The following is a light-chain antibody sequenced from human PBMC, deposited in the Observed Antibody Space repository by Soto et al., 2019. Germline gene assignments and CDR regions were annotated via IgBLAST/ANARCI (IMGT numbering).Light chain of an antibody. Sequence: VLAQSPATLSVSPGERVTLSCRTSQSVGSSLAWYQQVPGQAPRLLIYGASSRETGISDRFSGGGSGTEFLLTISDLQSEDFAVYSCQQYNAWHPTFGQGTKV. CDR1: QSVGSS. CDR3: QQYNAWHPT. CDR2: GAS. V-gene: IGKV3-15*01. J-gene: IGKJ1*01.